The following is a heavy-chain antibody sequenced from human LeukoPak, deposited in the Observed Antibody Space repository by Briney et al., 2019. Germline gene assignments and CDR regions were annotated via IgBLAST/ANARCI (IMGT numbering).Heavy chain of an antibody. CDR1: GGSFSGYY. D-gene: IGHD4-23*01. V-gene: IGHV4-34*01. Sequence: SETLSLTCAVYGGSFSGYYWSWIRQPPGKGLEWIGEINHSGSTNYNPSLKSRVTISVDTSKNQFSLKLSSVTAADTAVYYCASQGHYGGNQLEYWGQGTLVTVSS. CDR2: INHSGST. CDR3: ASQGHYGGNQLEY. J-gene: IGHJ4*02.